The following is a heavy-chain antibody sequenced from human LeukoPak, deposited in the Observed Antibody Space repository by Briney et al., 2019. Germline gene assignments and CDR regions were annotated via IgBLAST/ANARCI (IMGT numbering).Heavy chain of an antibody. CDR1: GYTLTELS. D-gene: IGHD5-18*01. V-gene: IGHV1-24*01. CDR2: FDPEDGET. Sequence: ASVKVSCKVSGYTLTELSMHWVRQAPGKGLEWMGGFDPEDGETIYAQKFQGRVTMAEDTSTDTAYMELSSLRSEDTAVYYCAREGEMEYSYGASFVYWGQGTLVTVSS. CDR3: AREGEMEYSYGASFVY. J-gene: IGHJ4*02.